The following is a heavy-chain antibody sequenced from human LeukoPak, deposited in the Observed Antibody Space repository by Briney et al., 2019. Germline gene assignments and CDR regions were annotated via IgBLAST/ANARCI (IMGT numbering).Heavy chain of an antibody. D-gene: IGHD6-13*01. CDR1: GFTVSSNY. Sequence: PGGSLRLSCAASGFTVSSNYMSWVRQAPGKGLEWVSSISSSSSYIYYADSVKGRFTISRDNAKNSLYLQMNSLRAEDTAVYYCARDSSSWSGHYWGQGTLVTVSS. V-gene: IGHV3-21*01. CDR2: ISSSSSYI. J-gene: IGHJ4*02. CDR3: ARDSSSWSGHY.